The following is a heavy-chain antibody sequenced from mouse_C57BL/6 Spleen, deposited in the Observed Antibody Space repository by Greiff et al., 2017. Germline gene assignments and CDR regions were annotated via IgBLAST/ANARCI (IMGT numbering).Heavy chain of an antibody. CDR1: GYTFTSYW. Sequence: QVQLQQSGAELVRPGTSVKLSCKASGYTFTSYWMHWVKQRPGQGLEWIGVIDPSDSYTNYNQKFKGKATLTVDTSSSTAYMQLSSLTSEDSAVYYCAKRGSNYGGYAMECWGQGTSVTVSS. CDR3: AKRGSNYGGYAMEC. V-gene: IGHV1-59*01. D-gene: IGHD2-5*01. J-gene: IGHJ4*01. CDR2: IDPSDSYT.